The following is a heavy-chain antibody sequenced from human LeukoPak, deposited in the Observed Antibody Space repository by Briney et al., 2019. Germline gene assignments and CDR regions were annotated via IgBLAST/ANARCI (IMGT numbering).Heavy chain of an antibody. CDR1: GYNFSNNW. CDR3: ARRLYSSGWYWSDP. D-gene: IGHD6-19*01. CDR2: IYPGDSDT. J-gene: IGHJ5*02. V-gene: IGHV5-51*01. Sequence: GESLKISCQGSGYNFSNNWIGWVRQMPGKGLEWMGIIYPGDSDTRYSPSFKGQVTISADKSISTAYLQWDSLKASDTAMYYCARRLYSSGWYWSDPWGQGTLVTVSS.